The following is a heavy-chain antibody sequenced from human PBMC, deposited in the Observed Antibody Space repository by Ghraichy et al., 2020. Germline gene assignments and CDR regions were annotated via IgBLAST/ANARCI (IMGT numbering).Heavy chain of an antibody. CDR3: AKDRSAGLHTDAFDV. D-gene: IGHD4-11*01. Sequence: GGSLRLSCAASGFTFSSYAMSWVRQAPGKGLEWVSAISGSGGSTYYADSVKGRFTISRDNSKNTLYLQMNSLRAEDTAVYYCAKDRSAGLHTDAFDVWGQGTMVTVSS. CDR1: GFTFSSYA. J-gene: IGHJ3*01. CDR2: ISGSGGST. V-gene: IGHV3-23*01.